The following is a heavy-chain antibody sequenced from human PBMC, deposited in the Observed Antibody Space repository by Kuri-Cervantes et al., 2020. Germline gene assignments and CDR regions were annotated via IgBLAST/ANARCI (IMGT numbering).Heavy chain of an antibody. CDR2: LYSGGNT. D-gene: IGHD1-26*01. V-gene: IGHV3-66*01. Sequence: GESLKISCAVSGFTVSSTFVSWVRQAPGKELEWVSVLYSGGNTYYADSVKGRFIITRDNSKNTLYLQMNSLRAEDTAVYYCATTRVGVTRVYFDYWGQGTLVTVSS. CDR3: ATTRVGVTRVYFDY. CDR1: GFTVSSTF. J-gene: IGHJ4*02.